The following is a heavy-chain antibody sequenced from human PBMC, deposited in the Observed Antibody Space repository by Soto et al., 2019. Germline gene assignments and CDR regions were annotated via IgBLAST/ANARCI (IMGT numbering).Heavy chain of an antibody. CDR3: VKYRLTNTFQTHFDH. Sequence: EVHLSESGGDLVQPGGSLRLSCAVSGFTFSRYAMTWVRQAPGKGLEWVSGVSSSGDLTFYADSVKGRFSVSRDNFKDMVYLQMNSLRAEDSAIYYCVKYRLTNTFQTHFDHWGQGTLVSVSS. J-gene: IGHJ4*02. CDR1: GFTFSRYA. CDR2: VSSSGDLT. D-gene: IGHD2-8*01. V-gene: IGHV3-23*01.